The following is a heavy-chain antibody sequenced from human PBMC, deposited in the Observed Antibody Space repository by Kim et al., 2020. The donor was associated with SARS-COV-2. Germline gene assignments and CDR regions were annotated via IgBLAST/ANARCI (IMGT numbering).Heavy chain of an antibody. CDR1: GFTFSNYA. CDR3: ARDYGGVPVVVPHYYGM. D-gene: IGHD2-2*01. J-gene: IGHJ6*01. Sequence: GSLRLSCAASGFTFSNYAMHWVRQAPGKGLEWVAVISYDGTNKYYADSVKGRFTISRDNSKNTLSLQMNSLRAEDTTVYYCARDYGGVPVVVPHYYGM. V-gene: IGHV3-30*04. CDR2: ISYDGTNK.